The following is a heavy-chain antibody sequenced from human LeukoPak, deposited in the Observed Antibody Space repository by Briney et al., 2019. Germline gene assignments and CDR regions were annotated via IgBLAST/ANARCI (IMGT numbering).Heavy chain of an antibody. J-gene: IGHJ4*02. CDR1: GYTFTSYD. D-gene: IGHD2-8*01. CDR3: ARADGYCTNGVCYDY. CDR2: INPNRGGT. V-gene: IGHV1-2*02. Sequence: ASVKVSCKASGYTFTSYDINWVRQAAGQGLEWMGWINPNRGGTNYAQKFQGRVTMTRDTSISTAYMELSRLRSDDTAVYYCARADGYCTNGVCYDYWGQGTLVTVSS.